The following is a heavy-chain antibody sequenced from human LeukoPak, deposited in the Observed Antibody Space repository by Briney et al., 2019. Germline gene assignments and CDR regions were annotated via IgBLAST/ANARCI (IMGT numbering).Heavy chain of an antibody. CDR1: GFTFSSHC. V-gene: IGHV3-7*01. CDR3: AREIEDITILGVVIVGWFDP. D-gene: IGHD3-3*01. Sequence: PGGSLRLSCAASGFTFSSHCMSWLRQAPGRGLEWVANIKQDGSEKSYVDSVRGRFTISRDNAKSSLYLEMNSLRAEGTAVYYCAREIEDITILGVVIVGWFDPWGQGTLVTVSS. J-gene: IGHJ5*02. CDR2: IKQDGSEK.